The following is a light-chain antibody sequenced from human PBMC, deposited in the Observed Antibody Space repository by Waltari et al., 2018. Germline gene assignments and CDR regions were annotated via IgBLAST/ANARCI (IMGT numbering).Light chain of an antibody. CDR2: EVT. CDR1: SSDVGGYTY. Sequence: QSALTQPPCASGSPGQSVTIPCTGTSSDVGGYTYFPGYQQHPGTAPNLMIYEVTKRPSGVPDRFSGSKSGNTASLTVSGLQAEDEADYYCSSYAGINIYVVFGGGTKLTVL. CDR3: SSYAGINIYVV. V-gene: IGLV2-8*01. J-gene: IGLJ2*01.